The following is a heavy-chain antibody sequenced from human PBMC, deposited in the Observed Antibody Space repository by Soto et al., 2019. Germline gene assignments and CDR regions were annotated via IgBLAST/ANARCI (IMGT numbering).Heavy chain of an antibody. CDR2: GSLARGKT. CDR1: GLTLGHHG. Sequence: GGSLRLSCVASGLTLGHHGMHWVRQLPGKWLEWLSCGSLARGKTGCGASVKCRFTISRENAKKSLYLQMKSLRADYTAFYYCAKDNGGVWSVPTGGYYPYYGMDIWAQGTTVTVSS. V-gene: IGHV3-9*01. D-gene: IGHD3-22*01. CDR3: AKDNGGVWSVPTGGYYPYYGMDI. J-gene: IGHJ6*02.